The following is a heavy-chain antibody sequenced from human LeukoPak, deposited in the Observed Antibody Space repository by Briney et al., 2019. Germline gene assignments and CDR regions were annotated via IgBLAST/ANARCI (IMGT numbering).Heavy chain of an antibody. CDR2: ISSSGTTT. D-gene: IGHD1-26*01. CDR1: GFTFSSYG. J-gene: IGHJ4*02. CDR3: ARDEVGATTEFDY. Sequence: GGSLRLSCAASGFTFSSYGMNWVRQAPGKGLEWVSYISSSGTTTYYTDSVKGRLTVSRDNAKSSLYLQMNSLRDEDTAVYYCARDEVGATTEFDYWGQGTLVTVSS. V-gene: IGHV3-48*02.